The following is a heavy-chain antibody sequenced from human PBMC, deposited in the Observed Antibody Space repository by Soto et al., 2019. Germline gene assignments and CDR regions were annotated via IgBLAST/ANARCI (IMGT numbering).Heavy chain of an antibody. CDR2: ISSSGSTI. CDR1: GFTFSSYE. Sequence: ILSCAASGFTFSSYEMNWVRRAPGKGLEWVSYISSSGSTIYYADSVKGRFTISRDNAKNSLYLQMNSLRAEDTAVYYCARDRSRRGWREVYYDSGDAFDIWGQGTMVTVSS. V-gene: IGHV3-48*03. CDR3: ARDRSRRGWREVYYDSGDAFDI. J-gene: IGHJ3*02. D-gene: IGHD3-22*01.